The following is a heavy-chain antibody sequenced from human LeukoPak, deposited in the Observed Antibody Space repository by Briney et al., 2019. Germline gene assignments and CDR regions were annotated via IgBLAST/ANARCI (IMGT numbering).Heavy chain of an antibody. V-gene: IGHV4-34*01. J-gene: IGHJ5*02. Sequence: PSETLSLTCAVYGGSFSGYYWSWIRQPPGKGLEWIGEINHSGSTNYNPSLKSRVTISVDTSKNQFSLKLSSVTAADTAVYYCVVLPGNWFDPWGQGTLVTVSS. CDR1: GGSFSGYY. CDR3: VVLPGNWFDP. CDR2: INHSGST.